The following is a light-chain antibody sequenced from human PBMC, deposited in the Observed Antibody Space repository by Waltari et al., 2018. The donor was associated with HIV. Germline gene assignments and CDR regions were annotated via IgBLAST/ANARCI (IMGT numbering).Light chain of an antibody. CDR3: QVWDYRGYVM. Sequence: SYELTHPPSVSVSPGQTASISCTVDKLGDRYSSWYQQRPGQFPVFIIYQEKKRPSGIPERFSRSNSGNTATLTISGTQTMDGADYYCQVWDYRGYVMFGGGTKLTVL. V-gene: IGLV3-1*01. J-gene: IGLJ3*02. CDR2: QEK. CDR1: KLGDRY.